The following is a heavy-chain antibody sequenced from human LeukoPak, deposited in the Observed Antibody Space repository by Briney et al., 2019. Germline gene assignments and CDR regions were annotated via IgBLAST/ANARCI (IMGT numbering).Heavy chain of an antibody. J-gene: IGHJ6*04. Sequence: PGRSLRLSCAASGFILSDYGIHWVRQAPGKGLEWVALIWYDGSDKFYADSVKGRVTISRDNSKNTVDLQMTSLRAEDTAVYCCAKGYDFWSGWDVWGKGTTVTVSS. CDR3: AKGYDFWSGWDV. CDR2: IWYDGSDK. V-gene: IGHV3-33*06. CDR1: GFILSDYG. D-gene: IGHD3-3*01.